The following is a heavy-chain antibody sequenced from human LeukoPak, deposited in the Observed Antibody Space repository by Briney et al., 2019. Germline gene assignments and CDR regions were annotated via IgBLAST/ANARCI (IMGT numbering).Heavy chain of an antibody. Sequence: PSETLSLTCAVYGGSFSGYYCSWIRQPPGKGLEWIGEINHSGSTNYNPSLKSRVTISVDTSKNQFSLKLSSVTAADTAVYYCARLAFWSGYYRRLDLGDYWGQGTLVTVSS. CDR3: ARLAFWSGYYRRLDLGDY. CDR1: GGSFSGYY. D-gene: IGHD3-3*01. CDR2: INHSGST. J-gene: IGHJ4*02. V-gene: IGHV4-34*01.